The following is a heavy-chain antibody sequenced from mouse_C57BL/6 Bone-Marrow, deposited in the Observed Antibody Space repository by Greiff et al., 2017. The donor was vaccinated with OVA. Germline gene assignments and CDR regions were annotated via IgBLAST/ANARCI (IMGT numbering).Heavy chain of an antibody. Sequence: EVKLQESVAELVRPGASVKLSCTASGFNIKNTYMHWVKQRPEQGLEWIGRIDPANGNTKYAPKFQGKATITADTSSNTAYLQLSSLTSEDTAIYYWARETAQATSWFAYWGQGTLVTVSA. V-gene: IGHV14-3*01. CDR3: ARETAQATSWFAY. J-gene: IGHJ3*01. D-gene: IGHD3-2*02. CDR1: GFNIKNTY. CDR2: IDPANGNT.